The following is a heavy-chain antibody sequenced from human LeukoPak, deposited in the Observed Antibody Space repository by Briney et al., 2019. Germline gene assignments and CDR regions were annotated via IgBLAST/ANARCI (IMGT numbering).Heavy chain of an antibody. Sequence: ASVRVSCKASGYTFTSYGFSWVRPAPGQGLEWMGWINAYNGNTNYAQKLQGRVTMTTDTSTSTAYMELRSLRFDDTAVYYCARRQGTTLSFDDWGQGTLVTVSS. CDR3: ARRQGTTLSFDD. CDR2: INAYNGNT. D-gene: IGHD1-1*01. V-gene: IGHV1-18*01. CDR1: GYTFTSYG. J-gene: IGHJ4*02.